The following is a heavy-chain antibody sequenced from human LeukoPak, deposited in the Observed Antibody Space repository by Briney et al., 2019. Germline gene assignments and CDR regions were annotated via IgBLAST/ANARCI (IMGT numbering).Heavy chain of an antibody. V-gene: IGHV3-23*01. CDR3: VKNVLVKRYSDY. CDR1: GFIFTNHA. Sequence: GESLRLSCVASGFIFTNHARSWVRQAPGKGLQWVSVISGGGRTTEYADSVKGRFTVSRDISKNTVFLQMNSLRVEDTAIYYCVKNVLVKRYSDYWGQGVVVTVSS. D-gene: IGHD3-22*01. J-gene: IGHJ4*02. CDR2: ISGGGRTT.